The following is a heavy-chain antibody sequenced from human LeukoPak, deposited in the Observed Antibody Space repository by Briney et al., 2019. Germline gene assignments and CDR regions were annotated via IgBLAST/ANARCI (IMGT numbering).Heavy chain of an antibody. J-gene: IGHJ4*02. V-gene: IGHV3-49*03. Sequence: PGGSLRLSCTASGFTFGDFAMSWFRQAPGKGLEWVGFIRSKAYGGTTEYAASVKGRFTISRDDSRGVAYLQMSSLKTEDTAVYYCTRVLVVPAALIKTYYFDYWGQGTLVTVSS. CDR1: GFTFGDFA. CDR2: IRSKAYGGTT. D-gene: IGHD2-2*01. CDR3: TRVLVVPAALIKTYYFDY.